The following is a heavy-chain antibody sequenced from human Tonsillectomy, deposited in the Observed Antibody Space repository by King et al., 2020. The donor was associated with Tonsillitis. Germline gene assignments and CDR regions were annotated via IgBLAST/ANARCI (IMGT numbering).Heavy chain of an antibody. CDR2: IYYSGST. J-gene: IGHJ5*02. D-gene: IGHD6-13*01. V-gene: IGHV4-59*01. Sequence: QLQESGPGLVKPSETLSLTCTVSGGSISSYYWSWIRQPPGKGLEWIGYIYYSGSTNYNPSLKSRVTISVDTPKNQFFLKFSSVTTADTAGDYCARRRSSNNGNWFDTWGQGTLVTVSS. CDR3: ARRRSSNNGNWFDT. CDR1: GGSISSYY.